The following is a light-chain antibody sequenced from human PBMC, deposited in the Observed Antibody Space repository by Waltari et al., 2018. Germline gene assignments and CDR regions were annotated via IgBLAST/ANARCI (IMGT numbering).Light chain of an antibody. J-gene: IGKJ1*01. CDR1: QNIGNY. V-gene: IGKV3-20*01. Sequence: ELTQSPWSLSSSPGDRATIPCRASQNIGNYLAWYQQKPGKAPKLLIYPASTMPRGIPDRFSGSGSGTDFSLTISSLQPEDFAAYYCQKYDSLPATFGQGTKVEI. CDR3: QKYDSLPAT. CDR2: PAS.